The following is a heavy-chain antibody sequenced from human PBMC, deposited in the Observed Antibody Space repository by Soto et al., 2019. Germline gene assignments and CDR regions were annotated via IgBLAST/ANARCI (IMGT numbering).Heavy chain of an antibody. CDR1: GGTFSTYA. Sequence: ASVKVSCKASGGTFSTYAISWVRQAPGQGLEWMGGIIPIFATANYAQKFQGRVTITADESTSTAYMELSSLRSEDTAVYYCARQFDSDTSGYYYDYWGQGTLVTVSS. CDR2: IIPIFATA. CDR3: ARQFDSDTSGYYYDY. J-gene: IGHJ4*02. V-gene: IGHV1-69*13. D-gene: IGHD3-22*01.